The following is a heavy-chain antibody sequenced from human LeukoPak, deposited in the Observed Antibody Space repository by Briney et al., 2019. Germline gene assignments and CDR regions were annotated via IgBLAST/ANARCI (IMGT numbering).Heavy chain of an antibody. CDR3: AKDRSPNRSYYFDY. D-gene: IGHD2-8*01. CDR1: GFTVSSNY. CDR2: IRYDGSNK. V-gene: IGHV3-30*02. Sequence: PGGSLRLSCAASGFTVSSNYMSWVRQAPGKGLEWVAFIRYDGSNKYYADSVKGRFTISRDNSKNTLYLQMNSLRAEDTAVYYCAKDRSPNRSYYFDYWGQGTLVTVSS. J-gene: IGHJ4*02.